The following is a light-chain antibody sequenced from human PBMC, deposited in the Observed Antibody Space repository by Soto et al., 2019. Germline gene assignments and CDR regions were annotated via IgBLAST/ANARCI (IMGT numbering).Light chain of an antibody. Sequence: EIMMTQSPAALSVSPGERVTLSCRASQSISNTLAWYQQRPGQAPRLLIYHASTRATGIPARFSGSGSGTELSLTISSLQSEDFAVYHCQQYNNWPLTFGGGTKVEIK. V-gene: IGKV3-15*01. CDR2: HAS. CDR1: QSISNT. CDR3: QQYNNWPLT. J-gene: IGKJ4*01.